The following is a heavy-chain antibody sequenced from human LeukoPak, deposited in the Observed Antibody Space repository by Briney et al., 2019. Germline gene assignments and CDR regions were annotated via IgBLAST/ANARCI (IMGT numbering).Heavy chain of an antibody. V-gene: IGHV3-23*01. D-gene: IGHD3-10*01. CDR3: ARVTYGSGTYGAFDY. CDR2: ISGSGDNT. Sequence: GGSLRLSCAASGFTLSSHGMSWVRQAQGKGLKWAPTISGSGDNTYYADSVKGRFTISRDNSKNTLYLQMNSLRAEDTAVYYCARVTYGSGTYGAFDYWGQGTLVTVSS. CDR1: GFTLSSHG. J-gene: IGHJ4*02.